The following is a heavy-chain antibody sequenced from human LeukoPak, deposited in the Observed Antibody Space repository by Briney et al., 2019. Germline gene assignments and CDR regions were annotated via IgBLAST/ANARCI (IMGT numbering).Heavy chain of an antibody. Sequence: GASVKVSCTASGYTFTSYGISWVRQAPGQGLEWMGLISAYNGNTNYAQKFHGRVTMTTDTSTNTPFIVVRSLDPDDTAVYYCAQYYDSSGSHGGSWFDPWGQGTLVTVSS. J-gene: IGHJ5*02. V-gene: IGHV1-18*01. CDR3: AQYYDSSGSHGGSWFDP. CDR2: ISAYNGNT. D-gene: IGHD3-22*01. CDR1: GYTFTSYG.